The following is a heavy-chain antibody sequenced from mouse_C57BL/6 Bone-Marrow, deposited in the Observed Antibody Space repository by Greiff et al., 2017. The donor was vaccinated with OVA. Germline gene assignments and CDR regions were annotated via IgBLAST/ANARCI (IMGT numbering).Heavy chain of an antibody. CDR2: INPNNGGT. J-gene: IGHJ2*01. Sequence: EVKLMESGPELVKPGASVKIPCKASGYTFTDYNMDWVKQSHGKSLEWIGDINPNNGGTIYNQKFKGKATLTVDKSSSTAYMELRSLTSEDTAVYYCARSDYYGSSYGYFDYWGQGTTLTVSS. CDR1: GYTFTDYN. CDR3: ARSDYYGSSYGYFDY. V-gene: IGHV1-18*01. D-gene: IGHD1-1*01.